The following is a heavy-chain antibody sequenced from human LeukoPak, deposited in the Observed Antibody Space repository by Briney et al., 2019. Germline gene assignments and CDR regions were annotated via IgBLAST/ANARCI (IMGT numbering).Heavy chain of an antibody. CDR2: IIPIFGTA. V-gene: IGHV1-69*05. J-gene: IGHJ4*02. Sequence: ASVKVSCKASGGTFSSYAISWVRHAPGQGLEWMGRIIPIFGTANYAQKFQGRVTITTHESTSTAYMELSSLRSEDTAVYYCARDVLEMATIGWLDYWGQGTLVTVSS. CDR3: ARDVLEMATIGWLDY. D-gene: IGHD5-24*01. CDR1: GGTFSSYA.